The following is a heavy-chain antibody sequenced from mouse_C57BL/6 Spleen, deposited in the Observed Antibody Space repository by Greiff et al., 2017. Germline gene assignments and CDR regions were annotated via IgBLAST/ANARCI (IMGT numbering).Heavy chain of an antibody. J-gene: IGHJ1*03. CDR3: ARGDLYDYDDWYFDV. CDR2: IYPGDGDT. V-gene: IGHV1-82*01. Sequence: VQLQQSGPELVKPGASVKISCKASGYAFSSSWMNWVKQRPGKGLEWIGRIYPGDGDTNYNGKFKGKATLTADKSSSTAYMQLSSLTSEDSAVYFCARGDLYDYDDWYFDVWGTGTTVTVS. CDR1: GYAFSSSW. D-gene: IGHD2-4*01.